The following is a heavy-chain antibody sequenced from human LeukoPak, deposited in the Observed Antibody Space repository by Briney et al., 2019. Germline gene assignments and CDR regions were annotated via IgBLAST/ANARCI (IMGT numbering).Heavy chain of an antibody. Sequence: GGSLRLSCAASGFTFSSYAMHWVRQAPGKGLEYVSAISSNGGSTYYANSVKGRFTISRDNSKNTLYLQMNSLRAEDTAVYYCARDRSIEVRGVSRFDYWGQGTLVTVSS. CDR2: ISSNGGST. V-gene: IGHV3-64*01. CDR3: ARDRSIEVRGVSRFDY. D-gene: IGHD3-10*01. J-gene: IGHJ4*02. CDR1: GFTFSSYA.